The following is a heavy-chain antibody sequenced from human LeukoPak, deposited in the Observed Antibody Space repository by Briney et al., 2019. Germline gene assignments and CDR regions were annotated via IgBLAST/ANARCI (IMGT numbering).Heavy chain of an antibody. V-gene: IGHV4-59*08. D-gene: IGHD3-10*01. CDR3: ARRRPPQHHYGSGSYSDWFDP. J-gene: IGHJ5*02. Sequence: SQTLSLTCTVAAGSISSYYWSWIRQPPGKGLEWIGYIYYSGSTNYKPSRKGRATLSVDTSKPQFSLKLRSVTAADTAVYYCARRRPPQHHYGSGSYSDWFDPWGQGTLVTVSS. CDR1: AGSISSYY. CDR2: IYYSGST.